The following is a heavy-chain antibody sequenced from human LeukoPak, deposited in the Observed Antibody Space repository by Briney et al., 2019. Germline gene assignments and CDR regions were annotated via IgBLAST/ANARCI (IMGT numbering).Heavy chain of an antibody. J-gene: IGHJ3*02. CDR3: ARAGLFGRAFDI. Sequence: SETLSLTCTVSGGSISSYYWSWIRQPPGKGLEGIGYIYYSGSTNYNPSLKSRVTISVDTSKNQFSLKLSSVTAAATAVYYCARAGLFGRAFDIWGQGTMVTVSS. D-gene: IGHD3-10*02. CDR1: GGSISSYY. CDR2: IYYSGST. V-gene: IGHV4-59*01.